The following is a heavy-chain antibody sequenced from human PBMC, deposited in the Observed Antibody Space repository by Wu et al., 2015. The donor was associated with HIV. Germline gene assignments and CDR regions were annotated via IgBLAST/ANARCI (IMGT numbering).Heavy chain of an antibody. J-gene: IGHJ3*02. V-gene: IGHV1-2*02. CDR1: GYTFTGYY. CDR2: INPNSGGT. Sequence: QVQLVQSGAEVKKPGASVKVSCKASGYTFTGYYMHWARQAPGQGLEWMGWINPNSGGTNYAQKFQGRVTMTRDTSISTAYMELSRLRSDDTAVYYCARFEISGYSSGWDGDAFDIWGQGTMVTVSS. D-gene: IGHD6-19*01. CDR3: ARFEISGYSSGWDGDAFDI.